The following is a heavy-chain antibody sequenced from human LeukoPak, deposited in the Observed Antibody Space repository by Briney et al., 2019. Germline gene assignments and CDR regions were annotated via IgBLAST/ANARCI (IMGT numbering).Heavy chain of an antibody. Sequence: PGGSLRLSCAASGFTFNNYAMSWVRQAPGQGLEYISAINANGGSRYHADSVRDRFTISRDNSRNTVYLQMHSLRVEDTAVYYCVRQVRTWPTDNWGQGTLVIVSS. V-gene: IGHV3-23*01. D-gene: IGHD4/OR15-4a*01. J-gene: IGHJ4*02. CDR2: INANGGSR. CDR3: VRQVRTWPTDN. CDR1: GFTFNNYA.